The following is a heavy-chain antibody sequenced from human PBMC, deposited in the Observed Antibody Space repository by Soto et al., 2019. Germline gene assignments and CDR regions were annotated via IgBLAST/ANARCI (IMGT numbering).Heavy chain of an antibody. D-gene: IGHD1-26*01. J-gene: IGHJ5*02. CDR2: IIPIFGTA. CDR1: GGTFSIYA. CDR3: ARLDVGVGATNRDWFDP. V-gene: IGHV1-69*13. Sequence: SVKVSGKASGGTFSIYAISCVRQSPLQWLDWMGGIIPIFGTANYAQKFQGRVTITADESTSTAYMELSSLRSEDTAVYYCARLDVGVGATNRDWFDPWGQGTLGTVSS.